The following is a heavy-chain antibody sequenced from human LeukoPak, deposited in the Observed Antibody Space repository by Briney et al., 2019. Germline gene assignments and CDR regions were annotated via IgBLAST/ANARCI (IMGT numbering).Heavy chain of an antibody. J-gene: IGHJ5*02. D-gene: IGHD6-6*01. Sequence: SETLSLTCAVYGGSFSGYYWSWIRQPPGKGLEWIGEINHSGSTNYNPSLKSRVTISVDTSKNQFSLKLSSVTAADTAVYYCARHACIAARLVVVSWFDPWGQGTLVTVSS. CDR1: GGSFSGYY. CDR2: INHSGST. V-gene: IGHV4-34*01. CDR3: ARHACIAARLVVVSWFDP.